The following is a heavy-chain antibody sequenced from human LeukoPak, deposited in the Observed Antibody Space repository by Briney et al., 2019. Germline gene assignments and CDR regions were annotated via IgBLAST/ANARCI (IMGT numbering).Heavy chain of an antibody. J-gene: IGHJ4*02. Sequence: SETLSLTCSVSDGSINSYYWNWIRRPPGKGLEWIGYIYYNGNTNYSPSLKSRVTISVDTSKNQFSLKLSSVTAADTAVYYCARESGLNCSSTSCYVDYWGQGTLVTVSS. CDR1: DGSINSYY. D-gene: IGHD2-2*01. CDR3: ARESGLNCSSTSCYVDY. V-gene: IGHV4-59*12. CDR2: IYYNGNT.